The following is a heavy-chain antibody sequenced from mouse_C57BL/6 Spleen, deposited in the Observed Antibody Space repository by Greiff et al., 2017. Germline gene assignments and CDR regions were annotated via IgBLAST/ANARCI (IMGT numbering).Heavy chain of an antibody. D-gene: IGHD2-4*01. V-gene: IGHV1-26*01. J-gene: IGHJ4*01. CDR2: INPNNGGT. Sequence: EVQLQQSGPELVKPGASVKISCKASGYTFTDYYMNWVKQSHGKSLEWIGDINPNNGGTSYNQKFKGKATLTVDKSSSTAYMELRSLTSEDSAVYYCARAPYDYDGNYAMDYWGLGTSVTVSS. CDR3: ARAPYDYDGNYAMDY. CDR1: GYTFTDYY.